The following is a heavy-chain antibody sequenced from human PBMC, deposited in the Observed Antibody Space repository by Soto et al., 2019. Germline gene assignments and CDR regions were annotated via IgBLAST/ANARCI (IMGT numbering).Heavy chain of an antibody. CDR2: ISGSGGST. J-gene: IGHJ6*03. V-gene: IGHV3-23*01. CDR1: GFTFSSYA. Sequence: GGSLRLSCAASGFTFSSYAMSWVRQAPGKGLEWVSAISGSGGSTYYADSVKGRFTISRDNSKNTLYLQMNSLRAEDTAVYYCAKTPTGTRGYYYYYYYMDVWGKGTTVTVSS. D-gene: IGHD1-7*01. CDR3: AKTPTGTRGYYYYYYYMDV.